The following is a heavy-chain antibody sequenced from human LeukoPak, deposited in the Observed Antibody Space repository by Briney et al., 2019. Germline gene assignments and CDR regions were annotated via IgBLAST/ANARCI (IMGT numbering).Heavy chain of an antibody. Sequence: GCSRRLSWAASGFTFRSYSMNLVRQAPGKGLECISSISSSSSYIYYADSVSGRFTISRDNAKNSLYLQMNSLRAEDTAVYYCASLPFNKQLVAYFDYWSQGTLVTVSS. D-gene: IGHD6-13*01. CDR3: ASLPFNKQLVAYFDY. J-gene: IGHJ4*02. CDR1: GFTFRSYS. V-gene: IGHV3-21*01. CDR2: ISSSSSYI.